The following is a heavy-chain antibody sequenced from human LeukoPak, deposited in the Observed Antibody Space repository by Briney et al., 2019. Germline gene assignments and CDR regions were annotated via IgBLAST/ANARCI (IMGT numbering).Heavy chain of an antibody. D-gene: IGHD6-19*01. CDR1: GYTFTGYY. V-gene: IGHV1-2*02. J-gene: IGHJ4*02. CDR3: ARDLPKQWLARRGYFDY. Sequence: ASVKVSCKASGYTFTGYYMHWVRQAPGQGLEWMGWINPNSGGTNYAQKFQGRVTMTRDTSISTAYMELSRLRSDGTAVYYCARDLPKQWLARRGYFDYWGQGTLVTVSS. CDR2: INPNSGGT.